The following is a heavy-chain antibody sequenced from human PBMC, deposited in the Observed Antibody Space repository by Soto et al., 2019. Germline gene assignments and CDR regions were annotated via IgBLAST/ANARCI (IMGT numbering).Heavy chain of an antibody. CDR3: ARSSGSYYPTFFDS. CDR1: GGIFNSHG. V-gene: IGHV1-69*06. J-gene: IGHJ4*02. CDR2: ITAIFGTA. D-gene: IGHD1-26*01. Sequence: GASVKVSCKASGGIFNSHGISWVRQASGQGLEWLGGITAIFGTADNSQKFQGRVTITADKPTSTVYMELRSLRSDDTAVYYCARSSGSYYPTFFDSWGQGTLVTVSS.